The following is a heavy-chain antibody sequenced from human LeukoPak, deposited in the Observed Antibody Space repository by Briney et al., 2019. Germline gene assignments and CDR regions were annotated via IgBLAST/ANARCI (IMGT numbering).Heavy chain of an antibody. D-gene: IGHD2-2*01. CDR1: GFTFSSYA. Sequence: GGSLRLSSVASGFTFSSYAMSWVRQAPGKGLEWVSAISGSGGSTYYADSVKGRFTISRDNSKNTLYLQMNSLRAEDTAVYYCAKEGYCSSTSCLPPYYYYYYGMDVWGQGTTVTVSS. CDR2: ISGSGGST. CDR3: AKEGYCSSTSCLPPYYYYYYGMDV. J-gene: IGHJ6*02. V-gene: IGHV3-23*01.